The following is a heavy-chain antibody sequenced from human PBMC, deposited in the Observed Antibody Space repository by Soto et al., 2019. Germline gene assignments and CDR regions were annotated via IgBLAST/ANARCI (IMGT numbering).Heavy chain of an antibody. V-gene: IGHV1-69*02. CDR2: IIPILGIA. Sequence: ASVKVSCKASGGTFSSYTISWVRQAPGQGLEWMGRIIPILGIANYAQKFQGRVTITADKSTSTAYMELSSLRSEDTAVYYCARSPKMERGTTYYFDYWGQGTLVTVSS. J-gene: IGHJ4*02. CDR1: GGTFSSYT. D-gene: IGHD1-1*01. CDR3: ARSPKMERGTTYYFDY.